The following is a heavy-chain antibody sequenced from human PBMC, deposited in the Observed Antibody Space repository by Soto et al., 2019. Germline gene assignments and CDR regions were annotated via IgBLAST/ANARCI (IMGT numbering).Heavy chain of an antibody. Sequence: QVQLVQSGAEVKKPGSSVKVSCKASGGTFSSYAISWVRQAPGQGLEWMGGIIPIFGTANYAQKFQGRVTITADESTSTAYMELSSLRSEDTAVYYCARPVAATTRSHYYYGMDVWGQGTTVTVSS. CDR3: ARPVAATTRSHYYYGMDV. D-gene: IGHD2-15*01. V-gene: IGHV1-69*01. CDR2: IIPIFGTA. CDR1: GGTFSSYA. J-gene: IGHJ6*02.